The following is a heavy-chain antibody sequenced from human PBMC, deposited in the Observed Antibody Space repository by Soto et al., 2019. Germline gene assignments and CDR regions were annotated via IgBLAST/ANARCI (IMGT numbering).Heavy chain of an antibody. D-gene: IGHD2-8*01. Sequence: SETLSLTCAVYGGSFSGYYWSRIRQPPGKGLEWIGEINHSGSTNYNPSPKSRVTISVDTSKNQFSLKLSSVTAADTAVYYCARSIMVYAMIDYWGQGTLVTVSS. CDR3: ARSIMVYAMIDY. J-gene: IGHJ4*02. CDR2: INHSGST. V-gene: IGHV4-34*01. CDR1: GGSFSGYY.